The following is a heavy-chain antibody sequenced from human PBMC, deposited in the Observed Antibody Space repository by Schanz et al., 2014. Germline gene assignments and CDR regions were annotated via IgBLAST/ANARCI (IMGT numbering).Heavy chain of an antibody. J-gene: IGHJ4*02. V-gene: IGHV3-72*01. CDR1: RLNFNNAW. D-gene: IGHD1-26*01. Sequence: EVQLEESGGGLVKPGGSLKLSCAASRLNFNNAWMHWVRQAPGKGLEWVGRITNKPNNYNTEYAASVKGRFTISRDDSRNSLYLQMSSLKTEDTAVYYCARDSGSHYLVDYWGQGTLVTVSS. CDR3: ARDSGSHYLVDY. CDR2: ITNKPNNYNT.